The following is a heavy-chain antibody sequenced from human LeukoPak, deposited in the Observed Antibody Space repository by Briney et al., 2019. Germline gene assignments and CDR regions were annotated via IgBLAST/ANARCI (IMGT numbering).Heavy chain of an antibody. CDR2: ISGRSSLI. CDR3: ARDLYYYDSSGHYLFDY. CDR1: GFTFSSYS. Sequence: GGSLRLSCAASGFTFSSYSMNWVRQAPGKGLEWVSYISGRSSLIYYADSVKGRFTISRDNAKNSLYLQMNSLRAEDTAVYYCARDLYYYDSSGHYLFDYGGQGTLVTVSS. J-gene: IGHJ4*02. D-gene: IGHD3-22*01. V-gene: IGHV3-48*04.